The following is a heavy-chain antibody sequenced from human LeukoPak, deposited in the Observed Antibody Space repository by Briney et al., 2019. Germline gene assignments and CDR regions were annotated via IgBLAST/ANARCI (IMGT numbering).Heavy chain of an antibody. CDR3: ARAGYYDSSGYGDY. V-gene: IGHV3-30-3*01. Sequence: GSLRLSCAASGFTFSSYAMHWVRQAPGKGLEWVAVISYDGSNKYYADSVKGRFTISRDNSKNTLYLQMNSLRAEDTAVYYCARAGYYDSSGYGDYWGQRTLVTVSS. CDR1: GFTFSSYA. J-gene: IGHJ4*02. CDR2: ISYDGSNK. D-gene: IGHD3-22*01.